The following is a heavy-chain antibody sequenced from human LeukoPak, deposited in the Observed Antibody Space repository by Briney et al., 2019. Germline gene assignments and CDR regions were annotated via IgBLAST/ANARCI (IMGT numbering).Heavy chain of an antibody. Sequence: GGSLRLSCAASGFTVSSNYMSWVRQAPVKGLEWVSIIYSGGSTYYTDSVKGRFTISRGNSKKTLYLQMNSLRAEDTAVYYCARGNYGGIFDIWGQGTMVTVSS. CDR1: GFTVSSNY. J-gene: IGHJ3*02. V-gene: IGHV3-53*01. D-gene: IGHD1-7*01. CDR2: IYSGGST. CDR3: ARGNYGGIFDI.